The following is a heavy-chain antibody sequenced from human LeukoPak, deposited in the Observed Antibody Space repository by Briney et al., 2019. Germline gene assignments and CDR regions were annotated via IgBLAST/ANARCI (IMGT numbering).Heavy chain of an antibody. V-gene: IGHV4-39*01. Sequence: SETLSLTCTVSGGYISSSSYYWGWIRQPPGKGLEWIGRIYYSGSTYYNPSLKSRVTISVDTSKNQFSLKLSSVTAADTAVYYCARSSGYSSSGGLNWFDTWGQGTLVTVSS. CDR1: GGYISSSSYY. CDR2: IYYSGST. D-gene: IGHD6-13*01. J-gene: IGHJ5*02. CDR3: ARSSGYSSSGGLNWFDT.